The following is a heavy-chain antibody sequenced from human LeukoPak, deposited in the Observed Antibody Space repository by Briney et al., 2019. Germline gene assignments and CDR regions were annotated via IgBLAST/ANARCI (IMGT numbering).Heavy chain of an antibody. CDR1: GFTFSRYS. D-gene: IGHD3-22*01. V-gene: IGHV3-21*01. CDR3: ARDFYDSSGYYYDY. CDR2: ISGSSIYK. Sequence: GGSLGLSCAASGFTFSRYSMNWVRQAPGKGLEWVSSISGSSIYKYYADSVKGRFTISRDNAKNSLYLQMNSLRAEDTAVYYCARDFYDSSGYYYDYWGQGTLITVSS. J-gene: IGHJ4*02.